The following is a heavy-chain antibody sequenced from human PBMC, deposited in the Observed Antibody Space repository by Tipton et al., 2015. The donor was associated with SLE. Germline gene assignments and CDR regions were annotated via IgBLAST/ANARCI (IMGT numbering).Heavy chain of an antibody. V-gene: IGHV4-31*03. D-gene: IGHD1-7*01. CDR3: ARVGITGTTWDWYFDL. CDR1: GGSISSGGYY. Sequence: LRLSCTVSGGSISSGGYYWSWIRQHPGKGLEWIGYIYYSGSTYYNPSLKSRVTISVDTSKNQFSLKLSSVTAADTAVYYCARVGITGTTWDWYFDLWGRGTLVTVSS. J-gene: IGHJ2*01. CDR2: IYYSGST.